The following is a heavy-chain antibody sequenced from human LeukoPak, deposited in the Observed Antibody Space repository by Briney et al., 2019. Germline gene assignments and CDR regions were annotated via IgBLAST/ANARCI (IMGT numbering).Heavy chain of an antibody. D-gene: IGHD6-19*01. J-gene: IGHJ4*02. CDR3: AGKAVAAPYFDY. CDR2: INHRGST. Sequence: SETLSLTCVVYGGAFSGYYWSWIRQPPGKGLEWIGEINHRGSTNYNPSRKSRVSISVDTSKNQFSLKLTSVTAADTAVHYCAGKAVAAPYFDYWGQGTLVTVSS. CDR1: GGAFSGYY. V-gene: IGHV4-34*01.